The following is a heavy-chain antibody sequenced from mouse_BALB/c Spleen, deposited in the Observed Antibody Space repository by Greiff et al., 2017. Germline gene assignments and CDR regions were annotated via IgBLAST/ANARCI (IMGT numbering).Heavy chain of an antibody. J-gene: IGHJ4*01. CDR2: ISYSGST. Sequence: EVQLQQSGPGLVKPSQSLSLTCTVTGYSITSDYAWNWIRQFPGNKLEWMGYISYSGSTSYNPSLKSRISITRDTSKNQFFLQLNSVTTEDTATYYCAPSSMDYWGQGTSVTVSS. CDR3: APSSMDY. CDR1: GYSITSDYA. V-gene: IGHV3-2*02.